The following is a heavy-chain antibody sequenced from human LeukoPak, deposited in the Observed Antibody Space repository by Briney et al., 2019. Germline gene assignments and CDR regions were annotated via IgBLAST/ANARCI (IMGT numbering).Heavy chain of an antibody. CDR1: GFTFSDYN. CDR3: VRERLYDFWSGFCPIDY. CDR2: ISSSGTSV. D-gene: IGHD3-3*01. V-gene: IGHV3-11*04. Sequence: PGGSLRLSCAASGFTFSDYNTNWIRQAPGKGLEWVSYISSSGTSVQYADSVKGRFTISRDNAKNSLYLQMNSLRAEDTAVYYCVRERLYDFWSGFCPIDYWGQGTLVTVSS. J-gene: IGHJ4*02.